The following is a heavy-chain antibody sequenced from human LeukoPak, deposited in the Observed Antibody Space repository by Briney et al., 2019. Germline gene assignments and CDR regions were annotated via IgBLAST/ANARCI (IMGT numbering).Heavy chain of an antibody. V-gene: IGHV3-53*01. J-gene: IGHJ4*02. D-gene: IGHD2-2*01. CDR3: AKGGGYCSSTSCSTLDY. Sequence: GGSLRLSCAASGFTVSSNYMSWVCQAPGKGLEWVSVIYSGGSTYYADSVKGRFTISRDNSKNTLYLQMNSLRAEDTAVYYCAKGGGYCSSTSCSTLDYWGQGTLVTVSS. CDR2: IYSGGST. CDR1: GFTVSSNY.